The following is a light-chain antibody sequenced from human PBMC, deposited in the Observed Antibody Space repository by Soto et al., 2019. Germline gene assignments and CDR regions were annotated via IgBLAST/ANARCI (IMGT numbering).Light chain of an antibody. V-gene: IGKV3-20*01. Sequence: STPPPATLTGTPGHSPTLSPRASQSVSSSYLAWYQQKPGQAPRLLIYGASSRAIGIPDRFSGSGSGTDFTLTISRLEPEDFAVYFCQHYGYSQWTFGQGTKVDIK. J-gene: IGKJ1*01. CDR3: QHYGYSQWT. CDR2: GAS. CDR1: QSVSSSY.